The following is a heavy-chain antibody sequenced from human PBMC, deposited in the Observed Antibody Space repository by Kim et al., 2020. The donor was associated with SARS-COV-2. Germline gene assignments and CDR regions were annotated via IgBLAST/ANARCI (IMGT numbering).Heavy chain of an antibody. CDR1: GFTFSSYA. V-gene: IGHV3-23*01. CDR2: ISGSGGST. Sequence: GGSLRLSCAASGFTFSSYAMSWVRQAPGKGLEWVSAISGSGGSTYYADSVKGWFTISRDNSKNTLYLQMNSLRAEDTAVYYCAKDETPYYYYGMDVWGQGTTVTVSS. J-gene: IGHJ6*02. CDR3: AKDETPYYYYGMDV.